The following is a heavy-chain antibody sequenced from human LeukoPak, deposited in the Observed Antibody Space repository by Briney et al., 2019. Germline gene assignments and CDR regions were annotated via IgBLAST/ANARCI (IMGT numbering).Heavy chain of an antibody. CDR1: GFTFSNYA. V-gene: IGHV3-23*01. Sequence: GGSLRLSCAASGFTFSNYAMNWVRQAPGKGLEWVSTITTTGGTTYYADSVKGRFTISRDNSRNTLYLQMNSLRAEDTALYYCAKRYGLFYWGLGTLVTVSS. D-gene: IGHD3-16*01. CDR2: ITTTGGTT. J-gene: IGHJ4*02. CDR3: AKRYGLFY.